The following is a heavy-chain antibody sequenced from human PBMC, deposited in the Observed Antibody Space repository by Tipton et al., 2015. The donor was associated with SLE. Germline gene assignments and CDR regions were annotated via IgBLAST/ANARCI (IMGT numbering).Heavy chain of an antibody. D-gene: IGHD6-19*01. CDR2: INPGGGRA. CDR3: AIAVAGTLFFDY. Sequence: QSGPEVKKPGASVKISCKTSGYTFTSNYIHWVRQAPGQGLEWMGIINPGGGRATYSQKFQGRVTMTRDTSASTVDMELSSLRSEDSALYYCAIAVAGTLFFDYWGQGALVTVSS. V-gene: IGHV1-46*01. CDR1: GYTFTSNY. J-gene: IGHJ4*02.